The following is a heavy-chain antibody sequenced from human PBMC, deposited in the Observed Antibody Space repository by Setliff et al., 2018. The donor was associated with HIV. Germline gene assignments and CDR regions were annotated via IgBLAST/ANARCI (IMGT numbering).Heavy chain of an antibody. Sequence: ASVKVSCKATGYIIVGYKMNWVRQVPGQGLEWIGRISPNNGAAEYAPRFQGRVRMTLDTSISTAYLEIPSLTSDYAAVYYCARPRVFDSFDVWGQGTMVTVSS. CDR3: ARPRVFDSFDV. J-gene: IGHJ3*01. CDR2: ISPNNGAA. V-gene: IGHV1-2*06. CDR1: GYIIVGYK.